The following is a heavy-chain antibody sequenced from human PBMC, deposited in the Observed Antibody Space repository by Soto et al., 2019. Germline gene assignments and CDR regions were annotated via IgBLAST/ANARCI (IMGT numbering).Heavy chain of an antibody. Sequence: SETLSLTCTVSGGSISNSDDDWGWIRQPPGKGLEWIGTIYYSGSTYYSPSLKSRVTISVDTSKKQFSLKLSSVTAADTAVYYCARHVCPNGACRHFDYWGHGTLVTVS. CDR1: GGSISNSDDD. CDR3: ARHVCPNGACRHFDY. D-gene: IGHD2-8*01. J-gene: IGHJ4*01. V-gene: IGHV4-39*01. CDR2: IYYSGST.